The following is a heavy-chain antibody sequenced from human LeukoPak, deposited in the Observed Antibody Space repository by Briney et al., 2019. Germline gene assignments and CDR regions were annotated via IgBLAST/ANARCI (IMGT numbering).Heavy chain of an antibody. CDR1: GDSISSYY. J-gene: IGHJ5*02. CDR3: ARDQSGYCSGGSCYPQENWFDP. D-gene: IGHD2-15*01. Sequence: SETLSLTCTVSGDSISSYYWGWIRQPPGKGLEWIGSIYYSGNTYYNPSLKSRVTISVDTSKNQFSLKVSSVTAADTAVYYCARDQSGYCSGGSCYPQENWFDPWGQGTLVTVSS. V-gene: IGHV4-39*07. CDR2: IYYSGNT.